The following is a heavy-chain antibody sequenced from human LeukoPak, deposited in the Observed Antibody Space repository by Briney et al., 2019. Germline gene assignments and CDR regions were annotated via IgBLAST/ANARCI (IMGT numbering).Heavy chain of an antibody. J-gene: IGHJ4*02. CDR2: IYYSGST. CDR3: ARQNGDYFDS. CDR1: GASISGYY. V-gene: IGHV4-59*01. Sequence: SETLSLTCTVSGASISGYYWSWIRQPPGKGLEWIGYIYYSGSTNYNPSLKSRVTISVDTSKNQFSLKLSSVTAADTAVYYCARQNGDYFDSWGQGTLVTVSS. D-gene: IGHD4-17*01.